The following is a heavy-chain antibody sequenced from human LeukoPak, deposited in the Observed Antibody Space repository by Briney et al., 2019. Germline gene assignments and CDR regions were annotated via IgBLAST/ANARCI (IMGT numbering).Heavy chain of an antibody. CDR1: GFTFSSYS. J-gene: IGHJ4*02. CDR3: AKAGYSSGRRYYFDY. Sequence: PGGSLRLSCAASGFTFSSYSMNWVRQAPGKGLEWVSEISSSGDVTKYADSVQGRFTISRDNSKNMLYLHMNSLRAEDTAVYYCAKAGYSSGRRYYFDYWGQGTLVTVSS. D-gene: IGHD6-19*01. V-gene: IGHV3-23*01. CDR2: ISSSGDVT.